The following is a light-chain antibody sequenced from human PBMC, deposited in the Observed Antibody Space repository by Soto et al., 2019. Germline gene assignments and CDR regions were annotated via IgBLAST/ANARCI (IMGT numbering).Light chain of an antibody. Sequence: EIVLTQSPGTLSLSPGERATLSCRASQNVDSSYLAWYQHKRGQAPRLLIYAAASRAPGLPDRFSGSGSGTDFTLTINRPEPEDFAVYYCQQYGSSPLTFGQGTKLEI. J-gene: IGKJ2*01. CDR2: AAA. CDR3: QQYGSSPLT. V-gene: IGKV3-20*01. CDR1: QNVDSSY.